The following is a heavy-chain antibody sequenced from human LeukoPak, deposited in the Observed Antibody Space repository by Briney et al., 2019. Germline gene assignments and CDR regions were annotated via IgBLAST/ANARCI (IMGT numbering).Heavy chain of an antibody. J-gene: IGHJ6*02. CDR1: AFTFSSYW. Sequence: GGSLRLSCAGSAFTFSSYWMSWVRQAPGKGPEWVANIKDDGSEKYYLDSVKGRFTISRDNSKNTLYLQMNSLRAEDTAVYYCARADCGGDCYLYYYYGMDVWGQGTTVTVSS. CDR3: ARADCGGDCYLYYYYGMDV. V-gene: IGHV3-7*03. CDR2: IKDDGSEK. D-gene: IGHD2-21*02.